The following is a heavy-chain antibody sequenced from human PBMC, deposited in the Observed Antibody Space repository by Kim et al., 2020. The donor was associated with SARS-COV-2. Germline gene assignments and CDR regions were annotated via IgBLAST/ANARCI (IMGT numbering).Heavy chain of an antibody. CDR2: IIPILGIA. J-gene: IGHJ3*02. Sequence: SVKVSCKASGGTFSSYAISWVRQAPGQGLEWMGRIIPILGIANYAQKFQGRVTITADKSTSTAYMELSSLRSEDTAVYYCAREEYYYDSSRRCAFDIWGQGTMVTVSS. CDR3: AREEYYYDSSRRCAFDI. CDR1: GGTFSSYA. V-gene: IGHV1-69*04. D-gene: IGHD3-22*01.